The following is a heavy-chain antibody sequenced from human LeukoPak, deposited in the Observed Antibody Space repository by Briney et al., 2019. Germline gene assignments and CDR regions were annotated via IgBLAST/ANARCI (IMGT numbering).Heavy chain of an antibody. CDR3: ARQVPSSQPYYFDH. CDR2: IYYSGST. V-gene: IGHV4-59*01. CDR1: GGSISSYY. J-gene: IGHJ4*02. D-gene: IGHD2-2*01. Sequence: SETLSLTCTVSGGSISSYYWSWIRQPPGKGLEWIGYIYYSGSTNYNPSLKSRVTISVDTSKNQFSLKLSSVTAADTAMYYCARQVPSSQPYYFDHWGQGTLVTVSS.